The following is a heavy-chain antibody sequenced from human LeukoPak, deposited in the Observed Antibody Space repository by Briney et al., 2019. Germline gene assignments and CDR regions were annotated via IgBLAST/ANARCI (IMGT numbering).Heavy chain of an antibody. D-gene: IGHD6-13*01. CDR3: ASTDARAAGDYYYYGMDV. J-gene: IGHJ6*02. CDR1: GYTFTSYA. Sequence: ASVKVSCKASGYTFTSYAMNWVRQAPGQGLEWMGWINTNTGNPTYAQGFTGRFVFSLDTSVSTAYLQISSLKAEDTAVYYCASTDARAAGDYYYYGMDVWGQGTTVTVSS. V-gene: IGHV7-4-1*02. CDR2: INTNTGNP.